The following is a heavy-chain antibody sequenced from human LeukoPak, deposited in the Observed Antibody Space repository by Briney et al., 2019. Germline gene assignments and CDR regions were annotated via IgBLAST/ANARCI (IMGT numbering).Heavy chain of an antibody. CDR2: IWYDGSNK. CDR3: AIIPGIAAAGTEDY. D-gene: IGHD6-13*01. J-gene: IGHJ4*02. CDR1: GFTFSSYA. V-gene: IGHV3-33*08. Sequence: PGGSLRLSCAASGFTFSSYAMHWVRQAPGKGLEWVAVIWYDGSNKYYADSVKGRFTISRDNSKNTLYLQMNSLRAEDTAVYYCAIIPGIAAAGTEDYWGQGTLVTVSS.